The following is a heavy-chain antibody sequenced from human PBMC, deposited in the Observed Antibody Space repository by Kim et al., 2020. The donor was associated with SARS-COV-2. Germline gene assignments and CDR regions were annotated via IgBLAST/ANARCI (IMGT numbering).Heavy chain of an antibody. J-gene: IGHJ4*02. Sequence: SKAGDVKDQFTFSRDNSKNTVYLQMNSLRAEDTAVYFCAKELRLGRGFDYWGQGTLVTVSS. D-gene: IGHD3-10*01. V-gene: IGHV3-23*01. CDR3: AKELRLGRGFDY.